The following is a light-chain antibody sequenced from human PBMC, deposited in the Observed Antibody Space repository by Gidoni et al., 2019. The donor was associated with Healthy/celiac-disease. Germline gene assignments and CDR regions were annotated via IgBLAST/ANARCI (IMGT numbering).Light chain of an antibody. CDR3: QQSYSTPET. V-gene: IGKV1-39*01. CDR1: QSISSY. CDR2: AAS. J-gene: IGKJ1*01. Sequence: DIQMTQSPSSLSASVGDRVTITCRASQSISSYLNWYQQKPGKAPKVLIYAASSLQSGVPSRLSGSGSGTDFTLTISSLQPEDFATYYCQQSYSTPETFGQGTKVEIK.